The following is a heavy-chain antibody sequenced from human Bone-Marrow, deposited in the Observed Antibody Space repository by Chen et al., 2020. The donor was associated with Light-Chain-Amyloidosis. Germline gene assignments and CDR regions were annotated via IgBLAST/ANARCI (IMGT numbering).Heavy chain of an antibody. CDR1: GFSVSSIY. CDR2: IYNDADGSR. D-gene: IGHD6-13*01. V-gene: IGHV3-53*02. CDR3: ARGSRAAGGLGSGYFDS. J-gene: IGHJ4*02. Sequence: DVQLVETGGGLIRPGGSLRLSCAVSGFSVSSIYMNWVHQAPGKAPEWVAVIYNDADGSRHYPDSVRGRFAISSDTSKNSIYLQMNSLRPEDTAIYYCARGSRAAGGLGSGYFDSWGQGIRVTVSS.